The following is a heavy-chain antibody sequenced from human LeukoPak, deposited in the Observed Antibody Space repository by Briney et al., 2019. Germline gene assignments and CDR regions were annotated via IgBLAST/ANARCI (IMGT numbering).Heavy chain of an antibody. D-gene: IGHD2-2*01. V-gene: IGHV6-1*01. CDR3: ARDTLPKKGAFDI. CDR2: TYYRSKWYN. CDR1: GDSVSSNSAA. J-gene: IGHJ3*02. Sequence: SQTLSLTCTVSGDSVSSNSAAWNWIRQSPSRGLEWLGRTYYRSKWYNDYAVSVKGRITINPDTSKNQFSLQLNSVTPEDTAVYYCARDTLPKKGAFDIWGQGTMVTVSS.